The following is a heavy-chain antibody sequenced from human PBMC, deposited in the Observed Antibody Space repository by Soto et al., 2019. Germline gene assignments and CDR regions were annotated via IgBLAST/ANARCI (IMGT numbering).Heavy chain of an antibody. CDR1: GGSISSYY. J-gene: IGHJ5*02. CDR3: ASKGRGPWFDP. Sequence: QVQLQESGPGLVKPSETLSLTCTVSGGSISSYYWSWIRQPPGKGLEWIGYIYYSGSTNYNPSLKSRVTISVDTSKNQFSLKLSSVTAADTAVYYCASKGRGPWFDPWGQGTLVTVSS. V-gene: IGHV4-59*01. CDR2: IYYSGST.